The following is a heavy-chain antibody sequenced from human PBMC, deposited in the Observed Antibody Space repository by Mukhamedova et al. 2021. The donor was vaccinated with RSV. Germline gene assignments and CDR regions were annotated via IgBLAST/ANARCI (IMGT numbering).Heavy chain of an antibody. J-gene: IGHJ4*02. CDR3: ARPDRSGGSCCLVY. Sequence: VSRINGDGRSNYADSVRGRFTLSRDNAKNTLYLQMNSLRAEDTAVYSCARPDRSGGSCCLVYWGQGTLVTVSS. CDR2: INGDGRS. V-gene: IGHV3-74*01. D-gene: IGHD2-15*01.